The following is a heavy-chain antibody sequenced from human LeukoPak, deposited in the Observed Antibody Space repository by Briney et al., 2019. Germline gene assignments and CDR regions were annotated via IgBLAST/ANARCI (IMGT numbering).Heavy chain of an antibody. D-gene: IGHD5-24*01. CDR3: ARGAQRYYFDY. CDR1: GDSISSNSYY. Sequence: PSETLSLTCTVSGDSISSNSYYWGWIRQPPGKGLEWIGSIYYSGSTYYNPSLKSRVTISVDTSKKQFSLKLNSVTAADTAVYYCARGAQRYYFDYWGQGTLVTVSS. V-gene: IGHV4-39*02. J-gene: IGHJ4*02. CDR2: IYYSGST.